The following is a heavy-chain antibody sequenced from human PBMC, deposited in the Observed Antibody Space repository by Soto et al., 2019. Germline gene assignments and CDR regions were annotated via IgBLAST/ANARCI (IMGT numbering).Heavy chain of an antibody. V-gene: IGHV3-23*01. D-gene: IGHD6-13*01. CDR3: AKDSTSSWYLAPYFEH. J-gene: IGHJ4*02. Sequence: EVHLLESGGGLVQPGGSLRLSCAASGFTFNNYAMSWVRQAPGKGLEWVAIISGNGGTTDYAASVKGRFAISRDNSRNTLYLQMNSLRAEDTAVYYCAKDSTSSWYLAPYFEHWGQGTMVPVSS. CDR2: ISGNGGTT. CDR1: GFTFNNYA.